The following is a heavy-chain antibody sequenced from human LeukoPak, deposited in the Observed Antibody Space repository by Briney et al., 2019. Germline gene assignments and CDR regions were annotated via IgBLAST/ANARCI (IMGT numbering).Heavy chain of an antibody. J-gene: IGHJ6*02. D-gene: IGHD1-26*01. CDR1: GGTFSSYS. CDR3: ARISLGAIWGYYYGMDV. CDR2: IIPIFDTA. Sequence: SVKVSCKASGGTFSSYSISWVRQAPGQGLEWMGGIIPIFDTADYAQKFQGRATITADESTSTAYMELSSLRSEDTAVFYCARISLGAIWGYYYGMDVWGQGTTVTVSS. V-gene: IGHV1-69*13.